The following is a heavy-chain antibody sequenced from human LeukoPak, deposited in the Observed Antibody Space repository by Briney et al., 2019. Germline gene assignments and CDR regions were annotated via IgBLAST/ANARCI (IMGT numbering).Heavy chain of an antibody. CDR1: GGSISSYY. CDR3: ARDRVTTTDRGYYYYYMDV. V-gene: IGHV4-59*01. J-gene: IGHJ6*03. CDR2: IHYIGST. D-gene: IGHD4-17*01. Sequence: SETLSLTCTVSGGSISSYYWSWIRQPPGKGLEWVGYIHYIGSTNYNPSFKSRVTISVDSSKNQFSLRLSSVTAADTAVYYCARDRVTTTDRGYYYYYMDVWGKGTTVTISS.